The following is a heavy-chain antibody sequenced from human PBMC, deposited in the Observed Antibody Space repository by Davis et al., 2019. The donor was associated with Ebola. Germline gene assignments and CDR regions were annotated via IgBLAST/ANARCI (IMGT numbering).Heavy chain of an antibody. J-gene: IGHJ4*02. Sequence: SLKISCAASGFTFDDYAMHWVRQAPGKGLEGVSGISWNSGSIGYADSVKGRFTISRDNAKNSLYLQMNSLRAEDTALYYCAKGAYGSGSYAFDYWGQGTLVTVSS. D-gene: IGHD3-10*01. CDR1: GFTFDDYA. CDR3: AKGAYGSGSYAFDY. V-gene: IGHV3-9*01. CDR2: ISWNSGSI.